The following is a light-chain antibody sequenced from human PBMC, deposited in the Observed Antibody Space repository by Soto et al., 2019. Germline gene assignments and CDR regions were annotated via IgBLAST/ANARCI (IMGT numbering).Light chain of an antibody. CDR1: QSVSSSY. J-gene: IGKJ1*01. V-gene: IGKV3-20*01. CDR3: LQHNSFPRT. Sequence: EILLTQSPGTLSLSPGERATLSCRASQSVSSSYLAWYQQKPGQAPRLLIYGASSRATGIPDRFSGSGSGTDFTLTISRLEPEDFATYYCLQHNSFPRTFGQGTKVEIK. CDR2: GAS.